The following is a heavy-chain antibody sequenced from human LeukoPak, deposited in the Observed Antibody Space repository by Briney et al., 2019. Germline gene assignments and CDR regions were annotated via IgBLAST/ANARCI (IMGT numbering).Heavy chain of an antibody. Sequence: SGPTLVNPTQTLTLTCTFSGFSLSTSGVGVGWIRQPPGKALEWLALIYWDDDKRYSPSLKSRLTITKDTSKNQVVLTMTNMDPVDTATYYCAHSGWDTAMVIWGYFDYWGQGTLVTVSS. CDR3: AHSGWDTAMVIWGYFDY. CDR1: GFSLSTSGVG. D-gene: IGHD5-18*01. CDR2: IYWDDDK. J-gene: IGHJ4*02. V-gene: IGHV2-5*02.